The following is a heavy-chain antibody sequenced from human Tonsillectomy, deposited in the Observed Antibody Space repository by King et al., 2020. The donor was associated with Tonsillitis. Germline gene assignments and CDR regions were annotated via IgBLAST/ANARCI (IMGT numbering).Heavy chain of an antibody. Sequence: QLQESGPGLVKPSGTLSLTCTVSGGSIRSSTWWSWVRQPPGKGLEWIGEIFHSGSTNSTPSLKSRVTISVDKSKNQFSLRLSSVTAADTAVYYCARAWFGDLSPFDYWGQGTLVTVSS. J-gene: IGHJ4*02. CDR2: IFHSGST. CDR3: ARAWFGDLSPFDY. D-gene: IGHD3-10*01. CDR1: GGSIRSSTW. V-gene: IGHV4-4*02.